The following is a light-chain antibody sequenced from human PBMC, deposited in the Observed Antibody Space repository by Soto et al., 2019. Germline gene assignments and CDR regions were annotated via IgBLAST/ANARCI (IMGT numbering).Light chain of an antibody. CDR1: SSDVGGYNY. CDR3: SSYTSSSTLD. J-gene: IGLJ2*01. Sequence: QSVLTQPASVSGSPGQSITISCTGTSSDVGGYNYVSWYQQHPGKAPKLMIYDVSNRPSGVSNRFSSSKSGNTASLTISGLQAEDEADYYCSSYTSSSTLDFGGGTKLTVL. CDR2: DVS. V-gene: IGLV2-14*01.